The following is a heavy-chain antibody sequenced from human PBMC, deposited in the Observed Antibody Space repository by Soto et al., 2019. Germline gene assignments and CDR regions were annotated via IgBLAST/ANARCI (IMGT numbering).Heavy chain of an antibody. V-gene: IGHV4-34*01. D-gene: IGHD2-21*01. J-gene: IGHJ6*04. CDR2: INHSGST. CDR3: ASFLVSGQTCSMVF. Sequence: SETLSLTCAVYGGSFSGYYWSWIRQPPGKGLEWIGEINHSGSTNYNPSLKSRVTISVDTSKNQFSLKLSSVTAADTAVYYCASFLVSGQTCSMVFWGKATLVTGFS. CDR1: GGSFSGYY.